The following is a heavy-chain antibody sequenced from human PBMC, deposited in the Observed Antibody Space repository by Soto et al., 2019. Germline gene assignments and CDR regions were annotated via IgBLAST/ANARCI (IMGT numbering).Heavy chain of an antibody. V-gene: IGHV1-69*13. CDR3: ARGYCSGGNCYSGMDV. CDR2: IIPISGTT. Sequence: SVKVSCKASGGTFSTHAIIWVRQAPGHGLEWMGGIIPISGTTYYTQKFQGRVTIIADEPTSTAFTELSSLKSEDTAVFYCARGYCSGGNCYSGMDVWGQGTMVTVSS. CDR1: GGTFSTHA. J-gene: IGHJ6*02. D-gene: IGHD2-15*01.